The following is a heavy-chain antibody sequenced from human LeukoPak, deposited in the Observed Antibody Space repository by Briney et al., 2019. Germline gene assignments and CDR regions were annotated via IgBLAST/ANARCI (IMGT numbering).Heavy chain of an antibody. D-gene: IGHD2-8*01. J-gene: IGHJ2*01. CDR3: ARGWGYCTNGVCYNDWYFDL. CDR1: GYSISSGYY. Sequence: PSETLSLTCTVSGYSISSGYYWGWIRQPPGKGLEWIGSIYHSGSTYYNPSLKSRVTISVDTSKNQFSPKLSSVTAADTAVYYCARGWGYCTNGVCYNDWYFDLWGRGTLVTVSS. CDR2: IYHSGST. V-gene: IGHV4-38-2*02.